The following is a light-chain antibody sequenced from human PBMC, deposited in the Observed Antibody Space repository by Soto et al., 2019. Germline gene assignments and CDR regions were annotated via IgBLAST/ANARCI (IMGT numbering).Light chain of an antibody. V-gene: IGLV1-40*01. CDR2: GNS. CDR1: SSNIGAGYD. J-gene: IGLJ2*01. CDR3: QSYDSSLSGSTV. Sequence: QAVVTQPPSVSGAPGQRVTISCTGSSSNIGAGYDVHWYQQLPGTAPKLLIYGNSNRPSGVPDRFSGSKSGTSASLAITGLQAEDEADYYCQSYDSSLSGSTVFGGGTKGTVL.